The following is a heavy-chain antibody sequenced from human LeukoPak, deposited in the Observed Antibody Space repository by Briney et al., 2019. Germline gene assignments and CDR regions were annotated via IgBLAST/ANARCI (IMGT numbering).Heavy chain of an antibody. V-gene: IGHV4-34*01. CDR1: GGSFSGYY. J-gene: IGHJ6*02. CDR2: INHSGST. CDR3: ARGVVVASYYYGMDV. D-gene: IGHD2-15*01. Sequence: SETLSLTCAVYGGSFSGYYWSWIRQPPGKGLEWIGEINHSGSTNYNPSLKSRVTISVDTSKNRFSLKLSSVTAADTAVYYCARGVVVASYYYGMDVWGQGTTVTVSS.